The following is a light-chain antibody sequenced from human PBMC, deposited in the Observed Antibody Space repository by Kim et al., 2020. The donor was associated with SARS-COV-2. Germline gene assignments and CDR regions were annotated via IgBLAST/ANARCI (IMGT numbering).Light chain of an antibody. Sequence: DIQLTQSPSFLSASIGDRVNMTCRASQAISSYFAWYQQRPGKAPKLLIYDSSTLHSGVPSRFSGSGSGTEFTLTISSLQPEDSATYYCQQLNSFPLTFGGGTKVDIK. CDR1: QAISSY. V-gene: IGKV1-9*01. CDR2: DSS. J-gene: IGKJ4*01. CDR3: QQLNSFPLT.